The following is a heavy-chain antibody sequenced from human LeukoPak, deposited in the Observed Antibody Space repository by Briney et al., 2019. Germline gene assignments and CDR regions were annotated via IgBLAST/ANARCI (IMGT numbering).Heavy chain of an antibody. CDR3: ATDVQAASIFGY. Sequence: GGSLRLSCAASGFTFSTYWMHWVRQAPGTGLVWVSLISSDGSNTNYADSVKGRFTISRDNAKNTLYLQMNSLRAEDTAVYYCATDVQAASIFGYWGQGTLVTVSS. J-gene: IGHJ4*02. D-gene: IGHD2-15*01. CDR2: ISSDGSNT. V-gene: IGHV3-74*01. CDR1: GFTFSTYW.